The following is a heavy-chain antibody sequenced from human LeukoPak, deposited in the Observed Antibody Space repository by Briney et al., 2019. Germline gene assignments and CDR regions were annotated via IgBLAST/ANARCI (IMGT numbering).Heavy chain of an antibody. CDR1: GFTFGDYF. J-gene: IGHJ4*02. Sequence: HPGGSLRLSCTASGFTFGDYFMSWFRQAPGKGLEWIGFISGGTTEYAASVKGRFTISRDDSTSIAYLQMNSLTTEDTAVYYCSRGSGWLSVYWGQGTLVTVSS. V-gene: IGHV3-49*03. CDR2: ISGGTT. CDR3: SRGSGWLSVY. D-gene: IGHD6-19*01.